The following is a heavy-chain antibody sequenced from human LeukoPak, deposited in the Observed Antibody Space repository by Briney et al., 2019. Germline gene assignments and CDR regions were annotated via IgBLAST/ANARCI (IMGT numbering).Heavy chain of an antibody. Sequence: GASVKVSCKASGYTFTSYYMHWVRQAPGQGLEWMGIINPSGGGTSYAQKFQGRVTMTRDMSTSTVYMELSSLRSEDTAVYYCWAIVVVKTGDYFDYWGQGTLVTVSS. CDR3: WAIVVVKTGDYFDY. D-gene: IGHD3-22*01. CDR2: INPSGGGT. V-gene: IGHV1-46*01. J-gene: IGHJ4*02. CDR1: GYTFTSYY.